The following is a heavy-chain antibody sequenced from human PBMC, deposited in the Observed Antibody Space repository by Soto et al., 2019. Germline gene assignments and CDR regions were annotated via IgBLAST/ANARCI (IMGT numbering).Heavy chain of an antibody. V-gene: IGHV3-66*01. CDR1: GFSVTSNY. J-gene: IGHJ4*02. CDR3: ARGRGSNGYLGREPYFVH. CDR2: IDIGGNT. D-gene: IGHD3-22*01. Sequence: EVQVVESGGGLVQPGGSLRLSCAASGFSVTSNYMNWVRQAPGKGLEWVSIIDIGGNTYYADSVKDRFTISRDNSRNTSYFPMDRLGAEDQAVYYCARGRGSNGYLGREPYFVHWGQGTLVNVSP.